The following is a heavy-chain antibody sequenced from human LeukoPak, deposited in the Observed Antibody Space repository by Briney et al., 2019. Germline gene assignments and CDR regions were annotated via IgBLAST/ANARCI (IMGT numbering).Heavy chain of an antibody. Sequence: PSETLSLTCAVYGASFSGYYWSWIRQPPGKGLEWIGEINHSGSTNYNPSLKSRVTISVDTSKNQFSLKLSSVTAADTAVYYCARGPTMVRGVPYDYWGQGTLVTVSS. CDR1: GASFSGYY. J-gene: IGHJ4*02. CDR3: ARGPTMVRGVPYDY. CDR2: INHSGST. D-gene: IGHD3-10*01. V-gene: IGHV4-34*01.